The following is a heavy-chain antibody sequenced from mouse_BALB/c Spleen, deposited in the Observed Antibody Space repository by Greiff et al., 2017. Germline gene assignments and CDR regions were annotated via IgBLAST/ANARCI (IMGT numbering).Heavy chain of an antibody. Sequence: DVMLVESGGGLVKPGGSLKLSCAASGFTFSSFGMHWVRQAPEKGLEWVAYISSGSSTIYYADTVKGRFTISRDNPKNTLFLQMTSLRSEDTAMYYCARSYYDYDGYYAMDYWGQGTSVTVSS. CDR3: ARSYYDYDGYYAMDY. CDR2: ISSGSSTI. V-gene: IGHV5-17*02. D-gene: IGHD2-4*01. J-gene: IGHJ4*01. CDR1: GFTFSSFG.